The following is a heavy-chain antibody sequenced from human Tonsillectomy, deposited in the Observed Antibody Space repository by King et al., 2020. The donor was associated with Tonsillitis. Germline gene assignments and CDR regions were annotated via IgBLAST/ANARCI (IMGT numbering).Heavy chain of an antibody. CDR3: ARVNRYYDILQWFDP. Sequence: VQLQESGPGLVKPSETLSLTCTVSGGSISSYYWSWIRPPPGKGLEWIGYIYYSGSTNYNPSLKSRVTISVDTSKNQFSLKLSSVTAADTAVYYCARVNRYYDILQWFDPWGQGTLVTVSS. CDR1: GGSISSYY. J-gene: IGHJ5*02. CDR2: IYYSGST. V-gene: IGHV4-59*01. D-gene: IGHD3-9*01.